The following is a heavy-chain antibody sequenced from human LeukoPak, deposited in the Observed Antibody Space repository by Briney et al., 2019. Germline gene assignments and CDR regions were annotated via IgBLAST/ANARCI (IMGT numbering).Heavy chain of an antibody. V-gene: IGHV5-51*01. CDR1: GYSFTTYW. Sequence: GESLKISWQGSGYSFTTYWIGWVRQMPGKGLEWMGIIYPGDSDTTYSPSFQAQVTIPADKSISTAYLQWSSLKASDTAMYYCARRGVDFDYWGQGTLVTVSS. J-gene: IGHJ4*02. CDR3: ARRGVDFDY. CDR2: IYPGDSDT. D-gene: IGHD2-8*02.